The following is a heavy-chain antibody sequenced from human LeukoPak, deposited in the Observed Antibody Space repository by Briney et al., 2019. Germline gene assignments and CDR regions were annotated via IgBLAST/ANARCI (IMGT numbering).Heavy chain of an antibody. CDR1: GFTFDDYA. J-gene: IGHJ4*02. CDR3: AKDIGWELLVTYFDY. D-gene: IGHD1-26*01. V-gene: IGHV3-9*01. Sequence: SLRLSCAASGFTFDDYAMHWVRQAPGKGLEWVSGISWNSGSIGYADSVKGRFTISRDNAKNSLYLQMNSLRAEDTALYYCAKDIGWELLVTYFDYWGQGTLVTVSS. CDR2: ISWNSGSI.